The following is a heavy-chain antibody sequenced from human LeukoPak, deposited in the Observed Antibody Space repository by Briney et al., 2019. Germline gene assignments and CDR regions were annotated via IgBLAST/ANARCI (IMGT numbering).Heavy chain of an antibody. CDR1: GFTFSSYG. V-gene: IGHV3-23*01. Sequence: GGSLRLSCAASGFTFSSYGMSWVRQAPGKGLEWVSAISGSGGSTYNADSVKGRFTISRDNSKNTLYLQMNSLRAEDTAVYYCAKALKVVAGSGPVDYYYYMDVWGKGTTVTISS. J-gene: IGHJ6*03. CDR3: AKALKVVAGSGPVDYYYYMDV. CDR2: ISGSGGST. D-gene: IGHD6-19*01.